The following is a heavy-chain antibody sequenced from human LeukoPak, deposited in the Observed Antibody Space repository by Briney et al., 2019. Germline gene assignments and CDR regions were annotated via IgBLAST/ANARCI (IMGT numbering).Heavy chain of an antibody. D-gene: IGHD2-2*03. J-gene: IGHJ5*02. CDR2: INAGNGNT. CDR1: GYTFTSYA. Sequence: GASVKVSCKASGYTFTSYAMHWVRQAPGQRLEWMGWINAGNGNTQYSQKFQGRVTITRDTSASTAYMELSSLRSEDTAVYYCARDGYAFWFDPWGQGTLVTVSS. CDR3: ARDGYAFWFDP. V-gene: IGHV1-3*01.